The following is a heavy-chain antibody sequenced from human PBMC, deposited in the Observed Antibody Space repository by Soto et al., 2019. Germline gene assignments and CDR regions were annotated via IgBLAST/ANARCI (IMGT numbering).Heavy chain of an antibody. CDR2: IYYSGST. Sequence: SETLSLTCTVSGGSISSGDYYWSWIRQPPGKGLEWIGYIYYSGSTYYNPSLKSRVTIPVDTSKNQFSLKLSSVTAADTAVYYCASTDDYYDSSGYYRWGQGTLVTVSS. J-gene: IGHJ4*02. CDR1: GGSISSGDYY. CDR3: ASTDDYYDSSGYYR. D-gene: IGHD3-22*01. V-gene: IGHV4-30-4*01.